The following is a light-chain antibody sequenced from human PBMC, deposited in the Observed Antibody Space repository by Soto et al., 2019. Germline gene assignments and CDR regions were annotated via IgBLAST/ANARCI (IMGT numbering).Light chain of an antibody. J-gene: IGLJ3*02. CDR2: RNN. V-gene: IGLV1-47*01. CDR1: SSNIGSNY. CDR3: AAWDDSLSGWV. Sequence: QAVVTQPPSASGTPGQRVTISCSGSSSNIGSNYVYWYQQFPGTAPKLLIYRNNQRPSGVPDRFSGSKSGTSGSLAISGLRSEDEADYYCAAWDDSLSGWVFGGGTKVTVL.